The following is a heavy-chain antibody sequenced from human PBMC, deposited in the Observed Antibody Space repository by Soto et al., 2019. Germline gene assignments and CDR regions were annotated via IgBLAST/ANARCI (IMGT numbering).Heavy chain of an antibody. CDR1: GYTFTSYA. D-gene: IGHD2-15*01. V-gene: IGHV1-3*01. J-gene: IGHJ4*02. CDR3: ATGPGGPDGPGDY. Sequence: QVKLVQSGAEVKKPGASVKVSCKASGYTFTSYAMHWVRQAPGQRLEWMGWINAGNGNTTYSAKFQGRGTITRDTSASTADKGLSSMRSDDTAVYYCATGPGGPDGPGDYWGQGTLVTVSS. CDR2: INAGNGNT.